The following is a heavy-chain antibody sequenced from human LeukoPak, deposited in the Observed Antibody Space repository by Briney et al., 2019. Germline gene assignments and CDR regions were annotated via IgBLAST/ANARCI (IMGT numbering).Heavy chain of an antibody. V-gene: IGHV1-69*06. Sequence: ASVKVSCKASGGTFSSYAISWVRQAPGQGLEWMGGIIPIFGTANYAQKFQGKVTITADKSTSTAYMELSSLRSEDTAVYYCATGQSGSYYVAWAYWGQGTLVTVSS. CDR3: ATGQSGSYYVAWAY. CDR2: IIPIFGTA. J-gene: IGHJ4*02. D-gene: IGHD1-26*01. CDR1: GGTFSSYA.